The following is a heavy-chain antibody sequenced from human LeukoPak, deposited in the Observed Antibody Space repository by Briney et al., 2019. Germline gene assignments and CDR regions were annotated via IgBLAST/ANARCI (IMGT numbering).Heavy chain of an antibody. J-gene: IGHJ3*02. V-gene: IGHV4-38-2*01. CDR2: IYHSGST. D-gene: IGHD3-22*01. Sequence: SETLSLTCAVSGYSISSGYYWGWIRQPPGKGLEWIGSIYHSGSTYYNPSLKSRVTISVDTSKNQFSPKLSSVTAADTAVYYCARQGLYYYDSSGPDAFDIWGQGTMVTVSS. CDR3: ARQGLYYYDSSGPDAFDI. CDR1: GYSISSGYY.